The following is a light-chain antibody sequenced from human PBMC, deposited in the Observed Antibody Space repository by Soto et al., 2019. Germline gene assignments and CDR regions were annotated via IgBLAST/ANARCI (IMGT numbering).Light chain of an antibody. CDR3: YSYTRSNTDV. V-gene: IGLV2-14*01. Sequence: QSALTQPASVSGSPGQTITISCTGTSSDVGGDNYVSWYQQHPGKVPQLMIYDVSTRPSGVSNRFSGSKSGNTASLTISGVQAEDEAYCYCYSYTRSNTDVFGTGTKLTVL. CDR1: SSDVGGDNY. J-gene: IGLJ1*01. CDR2: DVS.